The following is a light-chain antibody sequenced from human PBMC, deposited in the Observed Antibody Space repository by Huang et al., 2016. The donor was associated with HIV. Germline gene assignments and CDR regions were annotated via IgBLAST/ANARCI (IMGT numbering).Light chain of an antibody. CDR1: KRISTY. CDR2: AAS. J-gene: IGKJ2*01. CDR3: QQSYHIPYT. V-gene: IGKV1-39*01. Sequence: DIQMTQSPPSLSASIGDRVTITCRSSKRISTYMNWYRHRPGEAPDLLIHAASTLQSGVPSRFSGGGSGTDFTLTINNLQPGDSASYYCQQSYHIPYTFGRGTKVDIK.